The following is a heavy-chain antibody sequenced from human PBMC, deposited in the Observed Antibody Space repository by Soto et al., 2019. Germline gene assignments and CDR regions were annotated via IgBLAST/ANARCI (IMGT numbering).Heavy chain of an antibody. J-gene: IGHJ6*02. CDR1: GGSISSGGYS. CDR3: ARAISQYDYYYGMDV. V-gene: IGHV4-30-2*01. CDR2: IYHSGST. Sequence: QLQLQESGSGLVKPSQTLSLTCAVSGGSISSGGYSWSWIRQPPGKGLEWIGYIYHSGSTYYNPSLTSRVTISVDRSKTQFSMKLSSVTAADTAVYYCARAISQYDYYYGMDVWGQGTTVTVAS.